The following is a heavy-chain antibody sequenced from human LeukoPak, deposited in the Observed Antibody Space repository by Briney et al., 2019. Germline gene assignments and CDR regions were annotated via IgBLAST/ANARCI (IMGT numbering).Heavy chain of an antibody. V-gene: IGHV4-59*11. Sequence: SETLSLTCTVSGGSISSHYWSWIRQPPGKGLEWIGYIYYSGSTNYNPSLKSRVTISVDTSKNQFSLKVSSVTAADTAVYYCAREWEEGYCSSTSCYKYAFDIWGQGTMVTVSS. CDR1: GGSISSHY. J-gene: IGHJ3*02. CDR3: AREWEEGYCSSTSCYKYAFDI. D-gene: IGHD2-2*02. CDR2: IYYSGST.